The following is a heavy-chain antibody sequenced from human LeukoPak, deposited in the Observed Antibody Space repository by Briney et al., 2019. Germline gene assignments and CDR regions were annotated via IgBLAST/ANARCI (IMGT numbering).Heavy chain of an antibody. V-gene: IGHV3-21*01. CDR1: GFTFSTYS. CDR3: ARTSNTVTTGASYFDY. Sequence: GGSLRLSCVASGFTFSTYSMNWVRQAPGKGLEWVSFISSSSTYMYYADSMKGRFTISRDNAKNSLYLQMNSLRAEDTAVYYCARTSNTVTTGASYFDYWGQGILVTVSS. D-gene: IGHD4-17*01. J-gene: IGHJ4*02. CDR2: ISSSSTYM.